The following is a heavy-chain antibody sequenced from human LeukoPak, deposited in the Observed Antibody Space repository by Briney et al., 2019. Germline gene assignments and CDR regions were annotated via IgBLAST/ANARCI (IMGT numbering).Heavy chain of an antibody. J-gene: IGHJ4*02. V-gene: IGHV4-30-4*08. D-gene: IGHD2-2*01. CDR1: GGSISSGDYY. CDR2: IYYSGST. Sequence: SETLSLTCTVSGGSISSGDYYWSWIRQPPGKGLEWIGYIYYSGSTYYNPSLKSRVTISVDTSKNQFSLKLSSVTAADTAVYYCARELSVVPAATFDYFDYWGQGTLVTVSS. CDR3: ARELSVVPAATFDYFDY.